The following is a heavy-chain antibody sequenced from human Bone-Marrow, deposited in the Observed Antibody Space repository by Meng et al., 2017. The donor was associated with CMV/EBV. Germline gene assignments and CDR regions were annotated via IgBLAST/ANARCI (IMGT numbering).Heavy chain of an antibody. J-gene: IGHJ6*02. D-gene: IGHD2-2*01. CDR1: GGSISSSSYY. CDR2: IYYSGST. CDR3: ARDSRVLGMDV. Sequence: SETLSLTCTVSGGSISSSSYYWGWIRQPPGKGLEWIGSIYYSGSTYYNPSLKSRVTISVDTSKNQFSLNLSSVTAADTAVYYCARDSRVLGMDVWGQGTKVTVSS. V-gene: IGHV4-39*02.